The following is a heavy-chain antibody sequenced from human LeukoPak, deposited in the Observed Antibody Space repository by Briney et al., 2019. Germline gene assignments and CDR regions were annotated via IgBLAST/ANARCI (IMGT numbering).Heavy chain of an antibody. D-gene: IGHD4/OR15-4a*01. Sequence: SETLSLTCTVSGVSINTDYWTWIRQFPGKGLEWIGYIHYSGSTTYNPCLESRVTISVDTSKNQFSLKLTSVTSADTAVYFCARDAGANAYWGQGALVTVSS. CDR2: IHYSGST. J-gene: IGHJ4*02. CDR3: ARDAGANAY. V-gene: IGHV4-59*01. CDR1: GVSINTDY.